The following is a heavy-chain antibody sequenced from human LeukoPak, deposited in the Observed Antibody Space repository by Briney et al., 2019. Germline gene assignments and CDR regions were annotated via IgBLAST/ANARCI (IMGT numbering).Heavy chain of an antibody. CDR3: AKDHSRYYGSGRSNWFDP. Sequence: GGSLRLSCAAPGFTFSSYGMSWVRQAPGKGLEWASTISGSGGSTYYADSVKGRFTISRDNSKNTLYLQMNSLRAEDTAVYYCAKDHSRYYGSGRSNWFDPWGQGTLVTVSS. J-gene: IGHJ5*02. V-gene: IGHV3-23*01. D-gene: IGHD3-10*01. CDR1: GFTFSSYG. CDR2: ISGSGGST.